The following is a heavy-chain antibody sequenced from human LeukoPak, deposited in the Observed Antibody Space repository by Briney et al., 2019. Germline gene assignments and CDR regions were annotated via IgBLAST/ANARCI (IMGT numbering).Heavy chain of an antibody. CDR2: IKSKGDGETI. V-gene: IGHV3-15*01. Sequence: PGGSLRLSCAASGFTFTNAWMSWVRQAPGKGLEWVGRIKSKGDGETIDNAAPVKGRFTMSRDDSKATLYLQMHSLKAEDTAVYYCTTDLGLTMIRGVIVYWGQGALVTVSS. J-gene: IGHJ4*02. CDR1: GFTFTNAW. CDR3: TTDLGLTMIRGVIVY. D-gene: IGHD3-10*01.